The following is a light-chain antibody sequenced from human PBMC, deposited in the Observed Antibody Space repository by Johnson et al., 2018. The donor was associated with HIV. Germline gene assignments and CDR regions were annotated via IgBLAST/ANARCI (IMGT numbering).Light chain of an antibody. CDR2: DNN. CDR3: GTWDSSLGCV. CDR1: SSNIGNNY. V-gene: IGLV1-51*01. J-gene: IGLJ1*01. Sequence: QSVLTQPPSVSAAPGQKVTISCSGSSSNIGNNYVSWYQQLPGTAPKLLIYDNNKRPSGIPDRFSGSKSGTSATLGITGLQTGDEADYYCGTWDSSLGCVFGTGTKVTFL.